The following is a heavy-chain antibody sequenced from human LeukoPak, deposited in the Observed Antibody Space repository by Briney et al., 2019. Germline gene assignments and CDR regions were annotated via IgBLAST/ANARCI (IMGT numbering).Heavy chain of an antibody. Sequence: ASVKVSCKASGYTFTGYCMHWVRQAPGQGLEWMGWINPNSGNTGYAQKFQGRVTITRNTSISTAYMELSSLRSEDTAVYYCARAFGGAVTTDYWGQGTLVTVSS. V-gene: IGHV1-8*03. CDR1: GYTFTGYC. D-gene: IGHD4-11*01. CDR3: ARAFGGAVTTDY. J-gene: IGHJ4*02. CDR2: INPNSGNT.